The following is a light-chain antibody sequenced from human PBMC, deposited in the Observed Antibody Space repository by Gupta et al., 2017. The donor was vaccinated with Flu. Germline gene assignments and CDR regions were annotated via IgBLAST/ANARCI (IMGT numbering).Light chain of an antibody. CDR1: SLRNSY. J-gene: IGLJ3*02. V-gene: IGLV3-19*01. Sequence: QTVSITCQGDSLRNSYASWYQQQPEHAPVLVIFAKNIRPSGIPDRFSGSTPGNTDSLTIPAAQAEDEADDDCYSRDSTDNHKWVFGGGTKLTVL. CDR3: YSRDSTDNHKWV. CDR2: AKN.